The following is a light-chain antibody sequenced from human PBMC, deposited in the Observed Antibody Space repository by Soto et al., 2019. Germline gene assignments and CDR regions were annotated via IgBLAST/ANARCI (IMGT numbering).Light chain of an antibody. CDR3: QQHNNWPRT. J-gene: IGKJ3*01. Sequence: EIVMTQSPATLSVSPGERATLSCRASQSVSSNLAWYQQKPGQAPRLLIYGASTRATGIPARFSGSGSGTDFTLTISSLQSEDFAVYYCQQHNNWPRTFGPGTKVEVK. CDR1: QSVSSN. CDR2: GAS. V-gene: IGKV3-15*01.